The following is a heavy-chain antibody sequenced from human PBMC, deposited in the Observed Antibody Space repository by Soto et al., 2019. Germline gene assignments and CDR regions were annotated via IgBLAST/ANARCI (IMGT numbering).Heavy chain of an antibody. CDR3: AKGSYTYYNWFDP. CDR1: GFTFSSHA. D-gene: IGHD3-10*01. V-gene: IGHV3-23*01. J-gene: IGHJ5*02. CDR2: MSGSGDNT. Sequence: EVQLLESGGGLVQPGGSLRLSCAASGFTFSSHAMSWVRQAPGKGLEWVSSMSGSGDNTYHADSVKGRFTVSRDNSKNTLYLQMNSLRVEVTAVYYCAKGSYTYYNWFDPWGQGTLVTVSS.